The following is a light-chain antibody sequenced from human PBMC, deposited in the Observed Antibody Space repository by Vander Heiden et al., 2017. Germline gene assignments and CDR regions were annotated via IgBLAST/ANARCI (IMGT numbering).Light chain of an antibody. J-gene: IGLJ3*02. CDR1: SSDVGGYKY. V-gene: IGLV2-14*01. CDR3: SSYTSSSTLNWV. CDR2: EVS. Sequence: QSALTQPTSVSVSPGQSITISCPGTSSDVGGYKYGSGYQKHPGKAPKLMIYEVSNRPAGVSNRFSGSKSGNTASLTIAGLQAEDEADYYGSSYTSSSTLNWVFGGGTKLTVL.